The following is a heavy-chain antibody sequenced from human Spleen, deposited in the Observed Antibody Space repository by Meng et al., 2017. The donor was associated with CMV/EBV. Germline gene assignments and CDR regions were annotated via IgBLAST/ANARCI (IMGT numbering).Heavy chain of an antibody. V-gene: IGHV3-23*03. Sequence: GESLKISCAASGFTFSSYAMSWVRQAPGKGLEWVSVIYSGGSSTYYADSVKGRFTISRDNSKNTLYLQMNSLRAEDTAVYYCAKPGLVVPAAITVWANWFDPWGQGTLVTVSS. CDR3: AKPGLVVPAAITVWANWFDP. J-gene: IGHJ5*02. D-gene: IGHD2-2*01. CDR2: IYSGGSST. CDR1: GFTFSSYA.